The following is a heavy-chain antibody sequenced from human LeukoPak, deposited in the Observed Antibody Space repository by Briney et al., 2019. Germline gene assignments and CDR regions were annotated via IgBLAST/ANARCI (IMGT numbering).Heavy chain of an antibody. CDR1: GYSFTTYW. J-gene: IGHJ4*02. V-gene: IGHV5-51*01. CDR3: ARLLRRGASRAPLDY. D-gene: IGHD1-26*01. CDR2: IYPGDSDT. Sequence: GESLKISCEGSGYSFTTYWIGWVRQMPGKGLEWMGIIYPGDSDTRYSPSFQGQVTISGDKSISTAYLQWSSLKASDTAMYYCARLLRRGASRAPLDYWGQGTLVTVSS.